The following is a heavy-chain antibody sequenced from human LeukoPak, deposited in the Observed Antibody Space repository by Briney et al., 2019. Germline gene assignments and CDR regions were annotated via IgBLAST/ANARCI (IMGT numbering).Heavy chain of an antibody. J-gene: IGHJ4*02. CDR1: GGSISSASYY. CDR3: ATHKYGDFGYSFAH. V-gene: IGHV4-61*02. Sequence: PSETLSLTCTVSGGSISSASYYWTWIRQPAGKGLEWIGRIDTSGTDYNTSLKSRVTISLDTSKNQFSLILSSVTAADTAVYYCATHKYGDFGYSFAHWGQGTLVTVSS. CDR2: IDTSGT. D-gene: IGHD4-17*01.